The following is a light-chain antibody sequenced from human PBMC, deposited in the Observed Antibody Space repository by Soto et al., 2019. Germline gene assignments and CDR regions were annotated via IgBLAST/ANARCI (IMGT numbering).Light chain of an antibody. Sequence: SYELTQTPSVSVAPGKTARITCGGNNIGSKSVHWYQQKPGQAPVLVIYYDSDRPSGIPERFSGSNSGNTATLTISRVEPGDEADYYCQVWDSSSDHVVFGGGTKVTVL. CDR1: NIGSKS. CDR3: QVWDSSSDHVV. J-gene: IGLJ2*01. CDR2: YDS. V-gene: IGLV3-21*04.